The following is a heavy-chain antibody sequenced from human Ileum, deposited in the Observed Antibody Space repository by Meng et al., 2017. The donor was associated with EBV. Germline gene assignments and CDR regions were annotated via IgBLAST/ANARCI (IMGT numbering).Heavy chain of an antibody. Sequence: QVQVWQSGAEVKKAGASVTVSCKASGYTFTSYGINCVRQAPGQGLEWMGWISAFNGNTDYAQKFQGRVTMTTDTSTTTTYMELRSLRSDDTAVYYCARVVEGATSWLDRWGQGTLVTVSS. D-gene: IGHD1-26*01. CDR1: GYTFTSYG. V-gene: IGHV1-18*01. J-gene: IGHJ5*02. CDR3: ARVVEGATSWLDR. CDR2: ISAFNGNT.